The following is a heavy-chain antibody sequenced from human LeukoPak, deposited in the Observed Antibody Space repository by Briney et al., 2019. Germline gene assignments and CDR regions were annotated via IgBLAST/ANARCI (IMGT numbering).Heavy chain of an antibody. V-gene: IGHV3-20*03. CDR2: INWHGDRT. Sequence: PGGSLRLSFAASGFTFEDYGMSWVRQAPGKGLEWVSGINWHGDRTGYADSVKGRFTISRDNAKNSLYLQMNSLRADDTAVYYCARDSGYSAFDYWGQGTLVTVSS. J-gene: IGHJ4*02. CDR3: ARDSGYSAFDY. CDR1: GFTFEDYG. D-gene: IGHD5-12*01.